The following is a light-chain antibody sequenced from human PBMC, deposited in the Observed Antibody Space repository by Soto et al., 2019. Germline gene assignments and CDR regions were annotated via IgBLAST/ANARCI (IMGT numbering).Light chain of an antibody. CDR1: QSISRY. J-gene: IGKJ1*01. V-gene: IGKV1-39*01. CDR3: QQNYGTPGT. Sequence: DIQLTQSPSFLSESVGDRITITCRSSQSISRYLNWYQQRPGTAPKVLIFGANSLQSGVPSRFTGSGAGTEFTLTISSLQPEDFATYYCQQNYGTPGTFGQGTKVDVK. CDR2: GAN.